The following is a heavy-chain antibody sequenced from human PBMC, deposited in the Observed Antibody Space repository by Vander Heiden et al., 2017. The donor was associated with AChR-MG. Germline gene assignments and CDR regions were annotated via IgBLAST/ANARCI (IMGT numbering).Heavy chain of an antibody. J-gene: IGHJ4*02. D-gene: IGHD6-13*01. CDR1: GYRFTSHW. V-gene: IGHV5-51*01. CDR3: ARVTYSSWFYFDN. Sequence: EVQLVQSGAEVKKPGEALRISCEASGYRFTSHWIAWVRHMPGKGLEWMGIIHPGASDTRYSPSFQGQITISADKSISTAYLQWSSLKASDTAMYYCARVTYSSWFYFDNWGQGTLVTVSP. CDR2: IHPGASDT.